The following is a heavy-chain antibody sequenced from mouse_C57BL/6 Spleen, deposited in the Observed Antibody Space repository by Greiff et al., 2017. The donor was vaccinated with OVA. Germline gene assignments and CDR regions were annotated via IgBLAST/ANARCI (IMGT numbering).Heavy chain of an antibody. J-gene: IGHJ4*01. CDR2: ILPGSGST. CDR3: ARAPQYYGSTFYAMDY. D-gene: IGHD1-1*01. Sequence: VQLQQSGAELMKPGASVKLSCKATGYTFTGYWIEWVKQRPGHGLEWIGEILPGSGSTNYNEKFKGKATFTADTSSNTAYMQLSSLTTEDSASYYCARAPQYYGSTFYAMDYWGQGTSVTVSS. CDR1: GYTFTGYW. V-gene: IGHV1-9*01.